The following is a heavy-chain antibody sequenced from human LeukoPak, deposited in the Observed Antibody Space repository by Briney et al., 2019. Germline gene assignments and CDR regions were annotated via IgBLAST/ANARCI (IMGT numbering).Heavy chain of an antibody. CDR1: GGTFSSYA. CDR3: AGGPLEWLRSNWFDP. J-gene: IGHJ5*02. V-gene: IGHV1-69*13. Sequence: ASVKVSCKASGGTFSSYAISWVRQAPGQGLEWMGGIIPIFGTANYAQKFQGRVTITADESTSTAYMELSSLRSEDTAVYYCAGGPLEWLRSNWFDPWGQGTLVTVSS. CDR2: IIPIFGTA. D-gene: IGHD5-12*01.